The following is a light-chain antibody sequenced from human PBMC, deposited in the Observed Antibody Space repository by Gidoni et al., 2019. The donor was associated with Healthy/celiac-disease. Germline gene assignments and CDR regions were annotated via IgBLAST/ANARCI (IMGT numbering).Light chain of an antibody. J-gene: IGKJ1*01. CDR3: QQYYSTPWT. Sequence: DIERTQSPDSLAVSLGARATINCKSSQSVLYSSNNKNYLAWYQQKPGQPPMLLIYWASTRESGVPDLFSGSGSGTDFTLTIISLQAEDVAVYYCQQYYSTPWTFGQGTKVEIK. CDR2: WAS. CDR1: QSVLYSSNNKNY. V-gene: IGKV4-1*01.